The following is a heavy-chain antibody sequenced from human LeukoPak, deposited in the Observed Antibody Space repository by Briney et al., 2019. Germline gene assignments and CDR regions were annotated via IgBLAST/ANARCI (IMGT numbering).Heavy chain of an antibody. V-gene: IGHV4-39*07. CDR2: IYYSGST. CDR1: GGSISSSSYY. CDR3: ARRAWAGTRRRSLYYFDY. J-gene: IGHJ4*02. D-gene: IGHD6-19*01. Sequence: SETLSLTCTVSGGSISSSSYYWGWIRQPPGKGLEWIGSIYYSGSTYYNPSLKSRVTISVDTSKNQFSLKLSSVTAADTAVYYCARRAWAGTRRRSLYYFDYWGQGTLVTVSS.